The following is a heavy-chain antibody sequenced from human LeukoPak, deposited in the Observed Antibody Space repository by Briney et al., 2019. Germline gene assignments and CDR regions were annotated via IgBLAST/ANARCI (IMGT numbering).Heavy chain of an antibody. Sequence: SETLSLTCTVSGGSISSYYWSWIRQPPGKGLEWIGYIYYSGSTNYNPSLKSRVTITVDTSKNQFSLKLSSVTAADTAVYYCARDTPGGFQHWGQGTLVTVSS. J-gene: IGHJ1*01. V-gene: IGHV4-59*01. CDR1: GGSISSYY. CDR3: ARDTPGGFQH. D-gene: IGHD1-14*01. CDR2: IYYSGST.